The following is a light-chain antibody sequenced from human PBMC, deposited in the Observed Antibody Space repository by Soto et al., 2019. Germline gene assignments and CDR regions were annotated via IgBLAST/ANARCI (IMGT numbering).Light chain of an antibody. Sequence: EIVMTQSPATLSVSPGERATLSCRASQSVSSNLAWYQQKPGQAPRLLIYGASSRATDIPARFSGSGSETDFTLTISSLQSEDFAVYYCQQYNNWPKTFGQGTKVDI. CDR3: QQYNNWPKT. CDR2: GAS. CDR1: QSVSSN. V-gene: IGKV3-15*01. J-gene: IGKJ1*01.